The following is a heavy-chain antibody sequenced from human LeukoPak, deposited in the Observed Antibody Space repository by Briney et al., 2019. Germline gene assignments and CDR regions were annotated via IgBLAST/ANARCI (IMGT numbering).Heavy chain of an antibody. J-gene: IGHJ4*02. V-gene: IGHV4-59*01. CDR2: IYYSGST. CDR3: ARFDAYYFDY. CDR1: GGSISSYY. Sequence: KPSETLSLTCTVSGGSISSYYWSWIRQPPGKGLEWIGYIYYSGSTNYNPSLKSRVTISVDTSKNQFSLKLSSVTAADTAMYYCARFDAYYFDYWGQGTLVTVSS.